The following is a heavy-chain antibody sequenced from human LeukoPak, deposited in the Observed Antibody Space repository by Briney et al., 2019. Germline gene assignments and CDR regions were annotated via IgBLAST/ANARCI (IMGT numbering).Heavy chain of an antibody. Sequence: SETLSLTCTVSGGSISTSNYYWGWIRQPPGKGLEWIGNIFYSGSTYYSPSLRSRVTISLDTSRNQFSLKLNSVTAADTAVYYCARAHYYGSGSYDYWGQGTLVTVSS. V-gene: IGHV4-39*07. J-gene: IGHJ4*02. D-gene: IGHD3-10*01. CDR1: GGSISTSNYY. CDR2: IFYSGST. CDR3: ARAHYYGSGSYDY.